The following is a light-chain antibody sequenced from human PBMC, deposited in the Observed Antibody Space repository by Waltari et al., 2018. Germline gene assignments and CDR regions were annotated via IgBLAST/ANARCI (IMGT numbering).Light chain of an antibody. Sequence: EIVLTQSPGTLSLSPGERATLSCRASQSVSSSYLAWYQQKPGQAPRLLIYGASSRATGIPDRFSGSGSGTDFTLTISRLEPEDFAVYYCQQSYSTLWTFGQGTKVEIK. CDR1: QSVSSSY. CDR3: QQSYSTLWT. V-gene: IGKV3-20*01. J-gene: IGKJ1*01. CDR2: GAS.